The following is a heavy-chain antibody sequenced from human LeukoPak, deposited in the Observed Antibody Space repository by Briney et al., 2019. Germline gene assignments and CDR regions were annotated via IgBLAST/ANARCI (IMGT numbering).Heavy chain of an antibody. J-gene: IGHJ4*02. CDR2: INPNSGGT. CDR3: ARYAGMDTKYYFDY. CDR1: GYTFTGDD. D-gene: IGHD5-18*01. Sequence: AASVKVSCKASGYTFTGDDMHWVRQAPGQGLEWMGWINPNSGGTNYAQKFQGRVTMTRDTSISTAYMELSRLRSDDTAVYYCARYAGMDTKYYFDYWGQGTLVTVSS. V-gene: IGHV1-2*02.